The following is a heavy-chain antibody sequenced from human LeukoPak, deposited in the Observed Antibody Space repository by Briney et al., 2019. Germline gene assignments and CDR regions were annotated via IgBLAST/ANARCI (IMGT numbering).Heavy chain of an antibody. V-gene: IGHV1-46*01. Sequence: GASVKVSCKASGYTFTSYDINWVRQAPGQGLEWMGIINPRGGSTSYAQKFQGRVTMTRDTSTNTVYMELSSLRSEDTAIYYCARVRIAVRFVTNDAFDFWGQGTMVTVSS. J-gene: IGHJ3*01. CDR1: GYTFTSYD. CDR2: INPRGGST. CDR3: ARVRIAVRFVTNDAFDF. D-gene: IGHD6-6*01.